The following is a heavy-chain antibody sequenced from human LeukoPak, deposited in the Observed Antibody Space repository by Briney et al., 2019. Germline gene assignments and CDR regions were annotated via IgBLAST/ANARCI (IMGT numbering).Heavy chain of an antibody. J-gene: IGHJ4*02. CDR1: GGSISSYY. D-gene: IGHD3-22*01. CDR2: IYHSGST. V-gene: IGHV4-59*01. Sequence: SETLSLTCTVSGGSISSYYWNWIRQPPGKGLEWIGYIYHSGSTNYNPSLKSRVTISVDTSKNQFSLKLSSVTAADTAVYYCARGADSSGYYSIFYFDYWGQGTLVTVSS. CDR3: ARGADSSGYYSIFYFDY.